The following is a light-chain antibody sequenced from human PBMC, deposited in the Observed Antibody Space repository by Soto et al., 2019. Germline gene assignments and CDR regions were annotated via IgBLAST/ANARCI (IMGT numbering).Light chain of an antibody. Sequence: DIQMTQSPSSLSASVGDRVTIICRASQSITTYLNWYQQKPGKAPEILIYAASSLQSGVPSRFSGSGSGTDFTLTISSLQPEDVATYFCQQSYSTPWTFGQGTKVEIK. V-gene: IGKV1-39*01. CDR1: QSITTY. CDR2: AAS. CDR3: QQSYSTPWT. J-gene: IGKJ1*01.